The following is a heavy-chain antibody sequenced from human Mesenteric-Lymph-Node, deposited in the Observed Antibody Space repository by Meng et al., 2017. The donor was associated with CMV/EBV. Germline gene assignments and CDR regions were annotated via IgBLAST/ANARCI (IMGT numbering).Heavy chain of an antibody. V-gene: IGHV4-34*01. CDR1: GGSFSGYY. CDR2: INHSGST. J-gene: IGHJ5*02. CDR3: ARVIGRSSTSRGWFDP. D-gene: IGHD2-2*01. Sequence: YGGSFSGYYWSWIRQPQGKGLEWIGEINHSGSTNYNPSLKSRVTISVDTSKNQFSLKLSSVTAADTAVYYCARVIGRSSTSRGWFDPWGQGTLVTVSS.